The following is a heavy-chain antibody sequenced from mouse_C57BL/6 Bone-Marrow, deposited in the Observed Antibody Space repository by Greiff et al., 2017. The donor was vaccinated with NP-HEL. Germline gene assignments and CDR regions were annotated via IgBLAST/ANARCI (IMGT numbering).Heavy chain of an antibody. D-gene: IGHD2-3*01. CDR2: IYPSDSET. V-gene: IGHV1-61*01. Sequence: QVQLQQPGAELVRPGSSVKLSCKASGYTFTSYWMDWVKQRPGQGLEWIGNIYPSDSETHYNQKFKDKATLTVYKSSSTAYMQLSSLTSEDSAVYYCARVYDGYYRSMDYWGQGTSVTVSS. CDR1: GYTFTSYW. CDR3: ARVYDGYYRSMDY. J-gene: IGHJ4*01.